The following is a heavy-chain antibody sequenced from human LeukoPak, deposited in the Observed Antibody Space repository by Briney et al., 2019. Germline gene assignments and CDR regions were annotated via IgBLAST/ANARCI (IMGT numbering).Heavy chain of an antibody. J-gene: IGHJ4*02. CDR2: MSNDGSYK. D-gene: IGHD2-21*01. CDR1: GFISNTNG. V-gene: IGHV3-30*02. Sequence: GRCLRLSCVASGFISNTNGMHWVRQAPGKGLGWVAFMSNDGSYKFYADSVKGRFTTSRDHSKNTLYLQMNSLRGEDTAVYYCATVPGEWTTLDYWGQGSLVTVSA. CDR3: ATVPGEWTTLDY.